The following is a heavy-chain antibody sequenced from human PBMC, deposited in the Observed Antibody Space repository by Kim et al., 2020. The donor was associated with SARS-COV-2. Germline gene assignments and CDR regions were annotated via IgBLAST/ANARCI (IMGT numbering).Heavy chain of an antibody. J-gene: IGHJ2*01. Sequence: YSAAVRGRLTISRDDAKNTLYLQMNTLRGEYTSVYYCARRNGGSPYWYFDLWGRGTLVTVSS. CDR3: ARRNGGSPYWYFDL. D-gene: IGHD2-15*01. V-gene: IGHV3-74*01.